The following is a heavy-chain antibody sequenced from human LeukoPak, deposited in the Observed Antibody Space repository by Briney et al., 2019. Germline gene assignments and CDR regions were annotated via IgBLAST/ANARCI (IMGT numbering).Heavy chain of an antibody. CDR3: AKGSIADYDFWSGYYTHYFDY. Sequence: GGSLRLSCAASGFTFSSYAMSWFRQAPGKGLEWVSAISGSGGSTYYADSVKGRFTISRDNSKNTLYLQMNSLRAEDTAVYYCAKGSIADYDFWSGYYTHYFDYWGQGTLVTVSS. D-gene: IGHD3-3*01. V-gene: IGHV3-23*01. CDR2: ISGSGGST. CDR1: GFTFSSYA. J-gene: IGHJ4*02.